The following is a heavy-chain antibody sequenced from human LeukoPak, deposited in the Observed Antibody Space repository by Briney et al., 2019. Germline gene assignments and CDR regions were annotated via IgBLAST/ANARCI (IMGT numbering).Heavy chain of an antibody. CDR2: ISSSSSTI. Sequence: GGSLRLSCAASGFTFSSYSMNWVRQAPGKGLEWVSYISSSSSTIYYADSVKGRFTISRDNAKNSLYLQMNSLRAEDTAVYYCARFYSGDYVYVFDIWGQGKMVTVFS. CDR1: GFTFSSYS. D-gene: IGHD4-17*01. J-gene: IGHJ3*02. CDR3: ARFYSGDYVYVFDI. V-gene: IGHV3-48*01.